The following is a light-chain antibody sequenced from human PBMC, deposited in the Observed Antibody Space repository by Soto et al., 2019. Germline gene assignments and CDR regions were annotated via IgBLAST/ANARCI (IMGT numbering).Light chain of an antibody. V-gene: IGKV4-1*01. Sequence: DIVMTQSPDSLAVSLGGRATINCKSSRTVLSSSNNKNFLAWYQKKVGQPPRLLIYWASTRDSGVPDRFSGSGSGTDFTLTISSLPAEDVAVYYCQQYYSSPFTVGPGTKVDIK. J-gene: IGKJ3*01. CDR3: QQYYSSPFT. CDR2: WAS. CDR1: RTVLSSSNNKNF.